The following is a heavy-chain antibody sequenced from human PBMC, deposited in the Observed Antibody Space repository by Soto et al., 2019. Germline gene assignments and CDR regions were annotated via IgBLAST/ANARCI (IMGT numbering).Heavy chain of an antibody. V-gene: IGHV3-49*04. D-gene: IGHD2-15*01. CDR1: GFTFGDYA. CDR3: TRGIGWFAP. J-gene: IGHJ5*02. CDR2: IRSKAYGGTT. Sequence: SLRLSCTASGFTFGDYAMSWVRQAPGKGLEWVGFIRSKAYGGTTEYAASVKGRFTISRDDSKSIAYLQMNSLKTEDTAVYYCTRGIGWFAPWGQGTLVTVSS.